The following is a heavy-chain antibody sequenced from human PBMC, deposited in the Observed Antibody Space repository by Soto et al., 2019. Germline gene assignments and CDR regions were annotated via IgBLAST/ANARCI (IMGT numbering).Heavy chain of an antibody. Sequence: EVQLVESGGGLVRPGGSLRLSCAASGFTFSAYWMHWVRQTPGKGLVWVSRIDSDGSSTSYADSVKGRFTISRDNAKNTLYLQMNSLRAEDTAVYYCARDGGYTGYDSAFDIWGQGTMVTVSS. CDR3: ARDGGYTGYDSAFDI. CDR2: IDSDGSST. J-gene: IGHJ3*02. D-gene: IGHD5-12*01. CDR1: GFTFSAYW. V-gene: IGHV3-74*01.